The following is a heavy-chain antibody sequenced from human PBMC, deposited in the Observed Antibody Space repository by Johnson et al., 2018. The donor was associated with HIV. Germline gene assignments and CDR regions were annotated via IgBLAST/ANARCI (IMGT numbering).Heavy chain of an antibody. CDR1: GFTFSSYD. J-gene: IGHJ3*01. CDR3: ARVHEGVGAFDF. CDR2: IGPAGDT. Sequence: VQLVESGGGVVRPGGSLRLSCAASGFTFSSYDMHWVRQATGKGLEWVSTIGPAGDTYYPDSVKGRFTISRENPKNSLYLQMNTLRAGDTALYYCARVHEGVGAFDFWGQGTMVTVSS. D-gene: IGHD2-15*01. V-gene: IGHV3-13*01.